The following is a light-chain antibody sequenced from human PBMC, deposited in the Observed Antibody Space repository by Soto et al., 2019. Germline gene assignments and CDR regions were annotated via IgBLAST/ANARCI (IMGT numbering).Light chain of an antibody. CDR1: QSLVYSDGNTY. CDR2: KVS. J-gene: IGKJ5*01. CDR3: VPGTHWPLT. Sequence: DVVLTQSPLSLPVTLGQPASISCRSSQSLVYSDGNTYLNWFHQMPGQSPRRLIFKVSSRDSGVTDRFSGRGSGTDFTLRISRVEAEDVGVYYCVPGTHWPLTFGQGTRLEIK. V-gene: IGKV2-30*01.